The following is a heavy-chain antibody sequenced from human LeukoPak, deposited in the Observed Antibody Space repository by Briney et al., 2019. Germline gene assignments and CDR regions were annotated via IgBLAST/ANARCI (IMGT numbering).Heavy chain of an antibody. Sequence: PGESLKISCKGSGYSFTSYWIGWVRQMPGKGLEWMGIIYPGDSDTRYSPSFQGQATISADKSISTAYLQWSSLKASDTAMYYCARSHTDNRVPFDPWGQGTLVTVSS. D-gene: IGHD1-14*01. CDR2: IYPGDSDT. J-gene: IGHJ5*02. CDR3: ARSHTDNRVPFDP. CDR1: GYSFTSYW. V-gene: IGHV5-51*01.